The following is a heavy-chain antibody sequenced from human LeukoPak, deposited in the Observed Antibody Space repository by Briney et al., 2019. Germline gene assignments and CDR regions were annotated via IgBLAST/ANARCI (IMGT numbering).Heavy chain of an antibody. V-gene: IGHV3-48*01. CDR1: GFTFSSYS. J-gene: IGHJ4*02. Sequence: GGSLRLSCAASGFTFSSYSMNWVRQAPGTGLEWVSYISSLSGTINYADSVKGRFIISRDNAKNSMFLQMNSLRAEDTAVYYCVRDQGGAVSYWGQGTLVTVSS. D-gene: IGHD3-16*01. CDR2: ISSLSGTI. CDR3: VRDQGGAVSY.